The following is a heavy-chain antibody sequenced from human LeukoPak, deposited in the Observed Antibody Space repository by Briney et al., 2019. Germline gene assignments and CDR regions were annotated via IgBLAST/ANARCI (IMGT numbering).Heavy chain of an antibody. D-gene: IGHD1-26*01. CDR3: ARWESADLSALGY. J-gene: IGHJ4*02. Sequence: GESLKISCKGSGYSFTNYWIGWVRQMPGKGLEWMGIIYPDDSDIRYSPSFQGQVTISADKSISTAYLQWSSLKASDTAMYYCARWESADLSALGYWGQGTLVTVSS. CDR2: IYPDDSDI. V-gene: IGHV5-51*01. CDR1: GYSFTNYW.